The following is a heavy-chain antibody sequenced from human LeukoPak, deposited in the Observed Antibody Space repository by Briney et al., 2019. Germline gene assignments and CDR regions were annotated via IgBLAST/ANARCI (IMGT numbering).Heavy chain of an antibody. CDR1: GFTFSSYT. J-gene: IGHJ4*02. Sequence: GGSLRLSCAASGFTFSSYTMTWVRQAPGKGLEWLSCISNSGGTIFYADSVKGRFTISRDNAKNSLYLQMNSLRDEDTAVYYCARGTGAYYYWGQGTLVTVSS. CDR2: ISNSGGTI. CDR3: ARGTGAYYY. D-gene: IGHD3-16*01. V-gene: IGHV3-48*02.